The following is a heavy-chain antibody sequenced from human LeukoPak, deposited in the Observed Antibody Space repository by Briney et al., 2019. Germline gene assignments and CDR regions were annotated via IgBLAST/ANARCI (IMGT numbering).Heavy chain of an antibody. D-gene: IGHD2-15*01. CDR1: GYSISSGYY. Sequence: PSETLSLTCAVSGYSISSGYYWGWIRQPPGKGLECIGSIYHSGSTYYNPSLKSRVTISVDTSKHQFSLKLSSVTAADTAVYYCARLGSTTLKVSDYWGQGTLVTVSS. J-gene: IGHJ4*02. V-gene: IGHV4-38-2*01. CDR3: ARLGSTTLKVSDY. CDR2: IYHSGST.